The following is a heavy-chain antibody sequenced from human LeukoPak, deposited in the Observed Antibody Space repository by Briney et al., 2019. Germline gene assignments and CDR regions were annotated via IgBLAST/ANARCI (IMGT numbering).Heavy chain of an antibody. CDR3: ARDTYYYDSSGYYAAFDI. J-gene: IGHJ3*02. D-gene: IGHD3-22*01. CDR2: ISSSSSYI. V-gene: IGHV3-21*01. CDR1: GFTFSSYS. Sequence: GGSLRLSCAASGFTFSSYSMNWVRQAQGKGLEWVSSISSSSSYIYYADSVKGRFTISRDNAKNSLYLQMNSLRAEDTAVYYCARDTYYYDSSGYYAAFDIWGQGTMVTVSS.